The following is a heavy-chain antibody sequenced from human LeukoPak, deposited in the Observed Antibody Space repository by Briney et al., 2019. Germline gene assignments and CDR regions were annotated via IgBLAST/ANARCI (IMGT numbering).Heavy chain of an antibody. CDR2: IYYTGST. J-gene: IGHJ3*02. D-gene: IGHD1-26*01. Sequence: PSETLSLTCIVSGGSISSYYWSCIRHPPGKGLEWSGYIYYTGSTNYNPSLKSRVTISVDTSKNQLSLKLRSVTAADTAVYYCARQDSGTYLNPLDIWGQGTVVTVSS. V-gene: IGHV4-59*08. CDR3: ARQDSGTYLNPLDI. CDR1: GGSISSYY.